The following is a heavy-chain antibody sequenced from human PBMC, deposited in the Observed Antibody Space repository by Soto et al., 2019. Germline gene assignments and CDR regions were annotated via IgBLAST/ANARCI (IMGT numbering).Heavy chain of an antibody. CDR3: ARIGQWLVTRLYFDS. D-gene: IGHD6-19*01. Sequence: EVQLLESGGGLVQPGGSLRLSCAASGFTFSRYAISWVRQAPGKGLERLSTITDSGDSTYYADSVKGRFTISRDNSKNALYLQMSSLRAEETAVYYCARIGQWLVTRLYFDSWGQGTLVTVSS. J-gene: IGHJ4*02. CDR2: ITDSGDST. V-gene: IGHV3-23*01. CDR1: GFTFSRYA.